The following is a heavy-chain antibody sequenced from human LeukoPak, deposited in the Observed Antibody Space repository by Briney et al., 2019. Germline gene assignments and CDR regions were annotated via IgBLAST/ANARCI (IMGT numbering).Heavy chain of an antibody. CDR2: VYYTGSA. CDR1: GVSISSTSYH. V-gene: IGHV4-39*01. Sequence: SETLPLTCTVSGVSISSTSYHWAWIRETPGKGLEWIVTVYYTGSAYYNPSLKSRVTISVDTSKSQFSLKLSSVTTADTALYYCARYASGSYYWFDPWGQGTLVTVSS. J-gene: IGHJ5*02. D-gene: IGHD3-10*01. CDR3: ARYASGSYYWFDP.